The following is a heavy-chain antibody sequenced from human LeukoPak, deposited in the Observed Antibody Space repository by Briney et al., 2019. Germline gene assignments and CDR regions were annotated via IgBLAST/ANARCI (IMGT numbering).Heavy chain of an antibody. D-gene: IGHD3-22*01. Sequence: ASLKVSCQASGYTFADYYIHWVRQAPGQGVEWMGWINPKSGGTNSAQKFQGRVTLTRDTPISTAYMELSRLRSDDTAVYDCAKEGDTSGPPFDYWGQGTLVTVSS. V-gene: IGHV1-2*02. CDR2: INPKSGGT. J-gene: IGHJ4*02. CDR3: AKEGDTSGPPFDY. CDR1: GYTFADYY.